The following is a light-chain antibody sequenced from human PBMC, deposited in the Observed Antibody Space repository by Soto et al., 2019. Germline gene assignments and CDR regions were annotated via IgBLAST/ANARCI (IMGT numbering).Light chain of an antibody. V-gene: IGKV3-11*01. CDR1: QSVGSS. CDR3: QQFSSYPLN. J-gene: IGKJ4*01. CDR2: AAS. Sequence: EIVLTQSRSTLSWSPGERATLSCRASQSVGSSLAWYQQKLGQAPRLLIYAASDRATGIPGRFSGGGSGTDFTLTISRLEPEDFAVYYCQQFSSYPLNFGGGTKVDIK.